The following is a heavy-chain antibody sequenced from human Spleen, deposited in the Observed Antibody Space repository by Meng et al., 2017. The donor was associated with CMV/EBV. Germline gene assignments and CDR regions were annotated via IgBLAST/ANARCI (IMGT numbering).Heavy chain of an antibody. CDR2: INNSRSS. J-gene: IGHJ4*02. Sequence: GTFSGAYWSWVRQAPGKGLEWIWDINNSRSSNYYAALKKRRTITVGAYKKQVSLKQSSGMAADTAAEYCARGRASYCSNGVCSIFDYWGQGTLVTVSS. D-gene: IGHD2-8*01. V-gene: IGHV4-34*01. CDR1: GTFSGAY. CDR3: ARGRASYCSNGVCSIFDY.